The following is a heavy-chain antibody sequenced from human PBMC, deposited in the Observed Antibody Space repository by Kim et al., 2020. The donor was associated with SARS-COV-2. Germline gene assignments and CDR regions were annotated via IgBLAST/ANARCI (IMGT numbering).Heavy chain of an antibody. CDR1: GGSISSYY. D-gene: IGHD3-10*01. CDR3: ARLVPGWFGELSKRGYFDL. Sequence: SETLSLTCTVSGGSISSYYWSWIRQPPGKGLEWIGYLYYSGSTNYNPSLKSRVTISIDTSKNQFSLKLSSVTAADTAMYYCARLVPGWFGELSKRGYFDLWGRGTLVTVSS. V-gene: IGHV4-59*13. J-gene: IGHJ2*01. CDR2: LYYSGST.